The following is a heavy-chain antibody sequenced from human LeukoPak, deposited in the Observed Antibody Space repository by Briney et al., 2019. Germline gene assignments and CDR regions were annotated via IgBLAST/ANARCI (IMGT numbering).Heavy chain of an antibody. CDR2: IKDDGTEK. V-gene: IGHV3-7*01. J-gene: IGHJ4*02. CDR1: GLTFSNYW. Sequence: GGSLRLSCAASGLTFSNYWMGGVRKPPGKGLQWVANIKDDGTEKYYVDSVKGRFTISRDNAKNSVYLQMNSLRVEDTAVYYCARRPFGADYWGQGTLVTVSS. CDR3: ARRPFGADY. D-gene: IGHD3-10*01.